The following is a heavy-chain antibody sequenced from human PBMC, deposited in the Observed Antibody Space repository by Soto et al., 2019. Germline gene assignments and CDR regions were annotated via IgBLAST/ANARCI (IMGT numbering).Heavy chain of an antibody. J-gene: IGHJ5*02. V-gene: IGHV4-34*01. Sequence: QVQLQQWGAGLLKPSETLSLTCAVSGASFRGYYWSWIRQPPGKGLEWIGEINHSGTIKYNPSLKTRVTLAVDTSKSQFSLKVSAVTAADTAVYYCERRIYYVVVEPAPRAAFDPWGQGTLVTVSS. CDR1: GASFRGYY. CDR2: INHSGTI. D-gene: IGHD2-15*01. CDR3: ERRIYYVVVEPAPRAAFDP.